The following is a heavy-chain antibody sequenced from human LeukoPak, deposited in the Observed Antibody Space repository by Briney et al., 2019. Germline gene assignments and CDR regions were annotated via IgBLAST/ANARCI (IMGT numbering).Heavy chain of an antibody. V-gene: IGHV4-59*11. CDR3: ARRSSTSPNWFDP. J-gene: IGHJ5*02. CDR2: IYYSGTT. CDR1: GGSMSNQY. D-gene: IGHD2-2*01. Sequence: KPSETLSLTCTVSGGSMSNQYWSWIRQPPGKGLEWIGYIYYSGTTNYNPSLKSRVTISVDTSKTQFSLKLSSVSAADTAVYYCARRSSTSPNWFDPWGQGTLVTVSS.